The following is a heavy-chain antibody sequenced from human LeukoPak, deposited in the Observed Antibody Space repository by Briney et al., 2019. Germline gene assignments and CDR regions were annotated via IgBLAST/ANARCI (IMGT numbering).Heavy chain of an antibody. CDR2: IISDGSSA. Sequence: GGSLRLSCAASGFTFKDYWMHWVRQVPGKGLVWVARIISDGSSASYADSVKGRFTMSRDNAKDTLYLQMNSLRAEDTAVYYCVRDSNYHPDCWGQGTLVTVSS. J-gene: IGHJ4*02. D-gene: IGHD4-11*01. V-gene: IGHV3-74*01. CDR3: VRDSNYHPDC. CDR1: GFTFKDYW.